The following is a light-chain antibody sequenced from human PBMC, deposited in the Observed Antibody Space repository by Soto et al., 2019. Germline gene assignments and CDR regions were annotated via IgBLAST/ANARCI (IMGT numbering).Light chain of an antibody. J-gene: IGKJ1*01. CDR1: QSVFFSSYNKDF. CDR2: WES. CDR3: QKYGSLSWT. Sequence: DIVMTQSPDSLAVSLCERATINCKSTQSVFFSSYNKDFLAWYQQKTGQPPKLLIYWESTREAGVPDRFSGSGSGTDFNLTISRLEPEDFAVYYCQKYGSLSWTCGQGTKVDIK. V-gene: IGKV4-1*01.